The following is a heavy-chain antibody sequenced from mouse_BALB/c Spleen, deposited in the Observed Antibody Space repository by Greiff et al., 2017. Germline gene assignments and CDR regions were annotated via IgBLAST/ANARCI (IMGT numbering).Heavy chain of an antibody. V-gene: IGHV2-9-2*01. CDR2: IWTGGGT. CDR3: VNWAWFAY. D-gene: IGHD4-1*01. J-gene: IGHJ3*01. Sequence: QVQLQESGPGLVAPSQSLSITCTVSGFSLTSYDISWIRQPPGKGLEWLGVIWTGGGTNYNSAFMSRLSISKDNSKSQVFLKMNSLQTDDTAIYYCVNWAWFAYWGQGTLVTVSA. CDR1: GFSLTSYD.